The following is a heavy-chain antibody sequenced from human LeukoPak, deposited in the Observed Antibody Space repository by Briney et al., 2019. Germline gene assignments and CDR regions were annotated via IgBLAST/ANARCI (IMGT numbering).Heavy chain of an antibody. CDR3: AKASAMIVVVSKHFDY. Sequence: GGSLRLSCAASGFTFSTYAMNWVRQAPGKGLEWVSGISGSGGSTYYADSVKGRFTISRDNSKNTLYLQMNSLRAEDTAVYYCAKASAMIVVVSKHFDYWGQGTLVTVSS. D-gene: IGHD3-22*01. CDR1: GFTFSTYA. J-gene: IGHJ4*02. V-gene: IGHV3-23*01. CDR2: ISGSGGST.